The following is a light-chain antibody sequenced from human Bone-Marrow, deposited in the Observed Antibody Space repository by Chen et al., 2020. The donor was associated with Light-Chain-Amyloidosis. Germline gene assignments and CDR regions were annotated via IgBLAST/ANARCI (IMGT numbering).Light chain of an antibody. V-gene: IGLV1-44*01. J-gene: IGLJ1*01. CDR3: AAWDDSLDVLYV. Sequence: QTALTQPPSASGPPGQRVPISCSGSTSNIGSNTVNWYQHLPGTAPKLLIHSNNQRPSGVPARFSGSKSGTSASLAISGLQSADEAIYYCAAWDDSLDVLYVFGTGTKVTVL. CDR2: SNN. CDR1: TSNIGSNT.